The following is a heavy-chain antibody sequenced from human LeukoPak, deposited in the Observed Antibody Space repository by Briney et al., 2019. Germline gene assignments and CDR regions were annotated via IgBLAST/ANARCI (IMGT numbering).Heavy chain of an antibody. CDR1: GFTFSSYA. Sequence: GGSLRLSCAASGFTFSSYAMSWVRQAPGKGLEWVAVISYDGSNKYYTDSVKGRFTISRDNSKNTLYLQMNSLRAEDTAVYYCARALDEGARFDYWGQGTLVTVSS. V-gene: IGHV3-30-3*01. CDR3: ARALDEGARFDY. D-gene: IGHD3-16*01. J-gene: IGHJ4*02. CDR2: ISYDGSNK.